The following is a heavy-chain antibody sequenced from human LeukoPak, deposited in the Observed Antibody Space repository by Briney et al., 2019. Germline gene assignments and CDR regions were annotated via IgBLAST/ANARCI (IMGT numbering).Heavy chain of an antibody. D-gene: IGHD3-10*01. CDR1: GFIFSDHY. CDR3: VVSCVISYDY. V-gene: IGHV3-72*01. CDR2: TKNRANRLTT. Sequence: GGSLRLSCAASGFIFSDHYMDWVRQAPGKGLEWVGRTKNRANRLTTAYAATVKGRFTISRDDSRNSRYLQMSSLKTEDRAVFHCVVSCVISYDYWGQGTLVTVSS. J-gene: IGHJ4*02.